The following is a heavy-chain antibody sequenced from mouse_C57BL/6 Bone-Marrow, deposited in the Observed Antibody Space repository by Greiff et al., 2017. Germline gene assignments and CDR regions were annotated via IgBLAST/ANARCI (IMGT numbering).Heavy chain of an antibody. Sequence: EVKLMESGGGLVQPGGSMKLSCAASGFTFSDAWMDWVRQSPEKGLEWVAEIRNKANNHATYYAESVKGRFTISRDDSKSSVYLQMNSLRAEDTGIYYCTADYYGSSWAYWGQGTLVTVSA. D-gene: IGHD1-1*01. CDR3: TADYYGSSWAY. CDR1: GFTFSDAW. J-gene: IGHJ3*01. V-gene: IGHV6-6*01. CDR2: IRNKANNHAT.